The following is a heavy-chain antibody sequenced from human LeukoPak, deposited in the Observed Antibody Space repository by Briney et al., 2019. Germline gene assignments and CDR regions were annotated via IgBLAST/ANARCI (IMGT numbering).Heavy chain of an antibody. CDR1: GYTFINYG. J-gene: IGHJ5*02. V-gene: IGHV1-2*02. Sequence: GASVKVSCKASGYTFINYGITWVRQAPGQGLEWMGWINPNSGGTNYAQKFQGRVTMTRDTSISTAYMELSRLRSDDTAVYFCARGGGYFWFDPWGQGTLVTVSS. D-gene: IGHD3-22*01. CDR2: INPNSGGT. CDR3: ARGGGYFWFDP.